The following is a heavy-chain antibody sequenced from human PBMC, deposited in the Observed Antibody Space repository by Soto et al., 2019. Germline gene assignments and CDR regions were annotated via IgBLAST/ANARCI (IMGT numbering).Heavy chain of an antibody. Sequence: HVQLQQSGPGLVKPSQTLSLSCAISGDSVSSNTTAWNWIRQSPSRGLAWLGRTYYDSKWYTDYAESVKSRMTINADTSKNHFSLNLKSVTPEDTALYYCAGNYYGSGSYYSSFDYWGQGTLVTVSS. CDR2: TYYDSKWYT. CDR1: GDSVSSNTTA. J-gene: IGHJ4*02. V-gene: IGHV6-1*01. D-gene: IGHD3-10*01. CDR3: AGNYYGSGSYYSSFDY.